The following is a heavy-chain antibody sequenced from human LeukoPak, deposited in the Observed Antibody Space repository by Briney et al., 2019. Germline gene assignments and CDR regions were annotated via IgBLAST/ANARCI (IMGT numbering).Heavy chain of an antibody. J-gene: IGHJ4*02. V-gene: IGHV3-30*04. CDR2: ISYDGSNK. CDR3: ARGEVVVVVAATLDY. Sequence: PGRSPRLSCAASGFTFSSYAMHWVRQAPGKGLEWVAVISYDGSNKYYADSVKGRFTISRDNSKNTLYLQMNSLRAEDTAVYYCARGEVVVVVAATLDYWGQGTLVTVSS. CDR1: GFTFSSYA. D-gene: IGHD2-15*01.